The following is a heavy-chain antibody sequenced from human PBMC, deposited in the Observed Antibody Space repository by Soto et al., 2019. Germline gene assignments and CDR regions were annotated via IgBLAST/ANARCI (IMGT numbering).Heavy chain of an antibody. D-gene: IGHD6-13*01. V-gene: IGHV3-23*01. CDR2: ISYGGGTT. Sequence: GGSLRLSCAASDFTFSNYAMSWVRQAPGKGLEWVSAISYGGGTTYYADSVKGRFTISRDNSKNTLYLQMNSLRAEDTAVYYCAKLPRWDISATDLFDSWGQGTLVTVSS. J-gene: IGHJ4*02. CDR3: AKLPRWDISATDLFDS. CDR1: DFTFSNYA.